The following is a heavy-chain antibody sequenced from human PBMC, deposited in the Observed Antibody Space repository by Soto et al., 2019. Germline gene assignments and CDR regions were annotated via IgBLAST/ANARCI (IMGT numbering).Heavy chain of an antibody. Sequence: QLQLQESGPGLVKPSETLSLTCTVSGDSVSSSNYYWCWIRQPPGTELRWIASVYYSRSTYYNPSLKSRVTMSVDTSMNQFSLKLSSVTAADAAVYYCARHPTFSGWEYYFDYWGQGTPVTVSS. CDR2: VYYSRST. V-gene: IGHV4-39*01. J-gene: IGHJ4*02. CDR1: GDSVSSSNYY. CDR3: ARHPTFSGWEYYFDY. D-gene: IGHD6-19*01.